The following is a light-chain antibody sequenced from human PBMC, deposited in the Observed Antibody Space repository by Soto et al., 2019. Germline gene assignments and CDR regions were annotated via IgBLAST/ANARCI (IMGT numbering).Light chain of an antibody. J-gene: IGKJ2*01. CDR1: QSVYNNY. V-gene: IGKV3-20*01. Sequence: EIVLTQSPGTLSLSPGEGASLSCKASQSVYNNYLAWYQHKPGRSPRLLIYGASTRAAGIPDRFSGSGSGTDFTLTITRLDPEDFAIYYCQQYGSSGYTFGQGTKVEI. CDR3: QQYGSSGYT. CDR2: GAS.